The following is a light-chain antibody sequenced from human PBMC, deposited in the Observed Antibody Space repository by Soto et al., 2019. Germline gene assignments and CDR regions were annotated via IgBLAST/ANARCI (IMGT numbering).Light chain of an antibody. Sequence: EIVLTQSPGTLSLSPGERATLSCRASQSVTSGCLAWDQQRPGQAPRLLIYAASTRATGIPDRFSGSGSGTDFTLSISRLEPEDFAVYYCQLYGTSPKPFGQGTKVDIK. V-gene: IGKV3-20*01. CDR3: QLYGTSPKP. J-gene: IGKJ1*01. CDR2: AAS. CDR1: QSVTSGC.